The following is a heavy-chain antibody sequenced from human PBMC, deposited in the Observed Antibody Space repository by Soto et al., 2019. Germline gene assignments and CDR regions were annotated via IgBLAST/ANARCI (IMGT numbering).Heavy chain of an antibody. CDR1: GFTLSRYS. CDR3: ARGGVATIYGDS. CDR2: IDSSSATI. Sequence: EVQLVESGGGLVQPGGSLRVSCAASGFTLSRYSMNWVRQAPGKALEWLSYIDSSSATIYYPDSVKGRFIISRDNAKNSLYLHMNGLRDEDTAVYYCARGGVATIYGDSWGQGTLVTVSS. D-gene: IGHD5-12*01. J-gene: IGHJ4*02. V-gene: IGHV3-48*02.